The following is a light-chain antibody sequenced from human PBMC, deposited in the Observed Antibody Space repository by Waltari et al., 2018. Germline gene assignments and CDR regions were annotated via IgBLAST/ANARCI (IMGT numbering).Light chain of an antibody. CDR2: WAS. V-gene: IGKV4-1*01. Sequence: DIVLTQSPASLAVSLGDRATINCKSSQSVLYSANNNNYLAWYQQKPGQPPKLLIYWASTRESGVPDRFSGSGSGTDFTLTISSLQAEDVAVYYCQQYYRIPFTFGPGTKVDIQ. CDR3: QQYYRIPFT. CDR1: QSVLYSANNNNY. J-gene: IGKJ3*01.